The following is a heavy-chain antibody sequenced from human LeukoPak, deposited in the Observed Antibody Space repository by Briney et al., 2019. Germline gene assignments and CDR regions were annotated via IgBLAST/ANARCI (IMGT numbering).Heavy chain of an antibody. D-gene: IGHD3/OR15-3a*01. CDR1: GGSISSYY. CDR2: IYYSGST. Sequence: SETLSLTCTVSGGSISSYYWSWIRQPPGKGLEWIWYIYYSGSTNYNPSLKSRVTISVDTSKNQFSLKLSSVTAADTAVYYFARDGGTGEFDYWGQGTLVTVSS. J-gene: IGHJ4*02. V-gene: IGHV4-59*01. CDR3: ARDGGTGEFDY.